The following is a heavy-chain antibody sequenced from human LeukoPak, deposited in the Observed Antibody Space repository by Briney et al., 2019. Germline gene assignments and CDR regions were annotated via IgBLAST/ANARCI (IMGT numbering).Heavy chain of an antibody. Sequence: GGSLRLSCAASGFTFSSYGMSWVRQAPGKGLEWVSAISGSGGSTFYADSVKGRFTISRDNSKNTLYLQMSSLRAEDTAVYYCARHPRNYYGSSGYYSHDTFDIWGQGTMVTVSS. CDR2: ISGSGGST. D-gene: IGHD3-22*01. CDR1: GFTFSSYG. J-gene: IGHJ3*02. CDR3: ARHPRNYYGSSGYYSHDTFDI. V-gene: IGHV3-23*01.